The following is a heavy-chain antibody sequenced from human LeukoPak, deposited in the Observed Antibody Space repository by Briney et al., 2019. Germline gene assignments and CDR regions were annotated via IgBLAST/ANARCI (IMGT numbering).Heavy chain of an antibody. V-gene: IGHV4-34*01. Sequence: PSETLSLTCAVYGGSFSGYYWSWIRQPPGKGLEWIGEINHSGSTNYNPSLKSRVTISVDTSKNQFSLKLSSVTAADTAVYYCARAPVTTGPYYYYYYMDVWGRGTTVTVSS. J-gene: IGHJ6*03. D-gene: IGHD4-11*01. CDR3: ARAPVTTGPYYYYYYMDV. CDR2: INHSGST. CDR1: GGSFSGYY.